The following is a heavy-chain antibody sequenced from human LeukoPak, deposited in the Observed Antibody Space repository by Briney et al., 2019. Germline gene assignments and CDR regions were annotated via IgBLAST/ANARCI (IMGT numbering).Heavy chain of an antibody. D-gene: IGHD1-26*01. Sequence: ASVNVSCKASGYTVISYGISWVRQAPGQGLEWMGWISAYNGNTNYAQKLQGRVTMTTDTSTSTAYMELRSLRSDDTAVYYCGRDGAPYSGWFDPWGQGTLVTVSS. CDR3: GRDGAPYSGWFDP. CDR2: ISAYNGNT. J-gene: IGHJ5*02. CDR1: GYTVISYG. V-gene: IGHV1-18*01.